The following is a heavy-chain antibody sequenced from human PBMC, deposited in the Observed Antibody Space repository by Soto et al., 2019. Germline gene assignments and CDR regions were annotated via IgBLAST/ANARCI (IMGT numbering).Heavy chain of an antibody. CDR1: GYTFTSYG. J-gene: IGHJ4*02. D-gene: IGHD1-26*01. Sequence: QVQLVQSGAEVKKPGASVKVSCKASGYTFTSYGISWVRQAPGQGLEWMGWISSYNGDTNYAQKLQGRVTMTTDTSTSTAYMELRSLRSGDTAMYYCARDLNTRSYYNYWGQGTLVTVSS. V-gene: IGHV1-18*04. CDR2: ISSYNGDT. CDR3: ARDLNTRSYYNY.